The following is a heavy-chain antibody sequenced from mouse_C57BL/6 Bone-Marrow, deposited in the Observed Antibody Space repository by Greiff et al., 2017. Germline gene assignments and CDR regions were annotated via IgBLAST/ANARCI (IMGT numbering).Heavy chain of an antibody. CDR3: ARNYDGAMDY. V-gene: IGHV1-69*02. CDR1: GYTFTSYW. Sequence: QVQLQQPGAELVKPGASVKMSCKASGYTFTSYWITWVKQRPGQGLEWIGEIDPSDSYTNYNQKFKGKTTLTVDKSSSTAYMQLSSLTSEDSAVYYCARNYDGAMDYWGQGTSVTVSS. D-gene: IGHD2-3*01. CDR2: IDPSDSYT. J-gene: IGHJ4*01.